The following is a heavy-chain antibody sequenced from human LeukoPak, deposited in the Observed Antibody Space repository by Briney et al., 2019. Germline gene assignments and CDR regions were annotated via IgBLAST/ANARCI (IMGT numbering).Heavy chain of an antibody. D-gene: IGHD3-10*01. V-gene: IGHV4-59*08. CDR3: ATMARGARFDY. CDR2: ISDSGST. CDR1: GGSISSFY. J-gene: IGHJ4*02. Sequence: SETLSLTCAVSGGSISSFYWTWIRQPPGKGLELIGYISDSGSTDYNPSLKGRLTMSADTSKSQFSLRLNSVTAADTALYYCATMARGARFDYWGQGTLVTVSS.